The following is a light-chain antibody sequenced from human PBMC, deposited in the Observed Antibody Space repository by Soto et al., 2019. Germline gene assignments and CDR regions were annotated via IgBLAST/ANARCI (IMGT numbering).Light chain of an antibody. CDR3: QQYNNWPSFS. J-gene: IGKJ3*01. CDR1: QAVNTR. CDR2: LTS. Sequence: LAQSPATLSKFPGARSTLSGRASQAVNTRLAWYQHKPGQAPRLLIYLTSNRATGIPARFSGSGSGTEFTLTISSLQSEDFAVYYCQQYNNWPSFSFGPGTKVDI. V-gene: IGKV3D-15*01.